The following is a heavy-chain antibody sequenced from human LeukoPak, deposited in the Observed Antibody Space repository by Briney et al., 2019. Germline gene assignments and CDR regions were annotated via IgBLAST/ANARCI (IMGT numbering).Heavy chain of an antibody. Sequence: SETLSLTCAVYGGSFSGYYWSWIRQPPGKGLEWIGEINHSGSTNYNPSLKSRVTISVDTSKNQFSLKLSSVTAADTAVYYCARVGSASYLDYWGQGTLVTVSS. CDR1: GGSFSGYY. CDR3: ARVGSASYLDY. J-gene: IGHJ4*02. D-gene: IGHD3-10*01. V-gene: IGHV4-34*01. CDR2: INHSGST.